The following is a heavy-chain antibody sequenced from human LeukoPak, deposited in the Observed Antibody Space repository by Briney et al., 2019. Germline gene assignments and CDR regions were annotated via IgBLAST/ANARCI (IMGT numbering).Heavy chain of an antibody. J-gene: IGHJ4*02. D-gene: IGHD5-24*01. Sequence: ASVKVSCKASGYTFTSYDINWVRQATGQGLEWMGWMNPNSGNTGYAQKFQGRVTMTRDTSTSTVYMELSSLRSEDTAVYYCARDQRNYPRYYFDYWGQGTLVTVSS. CDR1: GYTFTSYD. CDR3: ARDQRNYPRYYFDY. CDR2: MNPNSGNT. V-gene: IGHV1-8*01.